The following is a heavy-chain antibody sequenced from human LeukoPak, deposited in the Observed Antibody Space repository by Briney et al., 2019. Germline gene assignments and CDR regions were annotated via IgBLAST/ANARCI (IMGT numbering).Heavy chain of an antibody. Sequence: PGGSLRLSCAASGFTFNTHSMNWVRQAPGKGLEWVSYILSSSSTIYYADSVKGRFTISRDNAKNSLFLQMNSLRADDTAVYYCARAVGHGSGSPRMDVWGNGTTVTVSS. V-gene: IGHV3-48*01. CDR3: ARAVGHGSGSPRMDV. CDR2: ILSSSSTI. D-gene: IGHD3-10*01. CDR1: GFTFNTHS. J-gene: IGHJ6*04.